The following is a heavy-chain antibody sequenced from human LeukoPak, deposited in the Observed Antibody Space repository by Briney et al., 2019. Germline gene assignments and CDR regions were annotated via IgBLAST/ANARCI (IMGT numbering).Heavy chain of an antibody. J-gene: IGHJ3*02. CDR1: AYTFNRNA. CDR3: ARRSPSADAFDI. Sequence: ASVKVSGKASAYTFNRNAINWVRQAPGQGLEWMGWINTKTGTPTYAQGFTGRFVFSLDISVTTAYLQISNLKAEDTAFYYCARRSPSADAFDIWGQGTMVTVSS. CDR2: INTKTGTP. V-gene: IGHV7-4-1*02.